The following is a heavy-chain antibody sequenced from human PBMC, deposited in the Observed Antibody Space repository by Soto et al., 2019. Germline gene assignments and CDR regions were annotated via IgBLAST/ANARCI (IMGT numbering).Heavy chain of an antibody. CDR2: IYPDDSDT. CDR3: ARRHDTGGYVEY. Sequence: PGESLKLSCQGSGYSFTTYWIGWVRQMPGKGLEWMGIIYPDDSDTRYSPSFQGQVTISADKSINTAYLQWSSLKASDTAMYYCARRHDTGGYVEYWAQGTLVTVSS. V-gene: IGHV5-51*01. D-gene: IGHD2-8*02. CDR1: GYSFTTYW. J-gene: IGHJ4*02.